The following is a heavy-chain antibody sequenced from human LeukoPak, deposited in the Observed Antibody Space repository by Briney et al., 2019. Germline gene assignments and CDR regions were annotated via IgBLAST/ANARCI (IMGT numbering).Heavy chain of an antibody. CDR3: ARHECGGSCYPEDY. J-gene: IGHJ4*02. CDR2: IIPIFGTA. Sequence: SVKVSCKASGGTFSSYAISWVRQAPGQGLEWMGGIIPIFGTANYAQKFQGRVTITADESTSTAYVELSSLRSEDTAVYYCARHECGGSCYPEDYWGQGTLVTVSS. CDR1: GGTFSSYA. V-gene: IGHV1-69*13. D-gene: IGHD2-15*01.